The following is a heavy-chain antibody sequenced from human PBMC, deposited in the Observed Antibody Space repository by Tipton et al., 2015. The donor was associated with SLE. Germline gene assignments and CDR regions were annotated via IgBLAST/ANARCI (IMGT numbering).Heavy chain of an antibody. D-gene: IGHD3-10*01. Sequence: RSLRLSCAASGFPFSSYGMHWVRQAPGKGLEWVAVVWYDGSDQSYADSVKGRFTISRDNSKNSLYLQMNSLRAEDTAVYYCARNGVQGVTSYWGQGTLVTVSS. J-gene: IGHJ4*02. CDR1: GFPFSSYG. CDR3: ARNGVQGVTSY. CDR2: VWYDGSDQ. V-gene: IGHV3-33*08.